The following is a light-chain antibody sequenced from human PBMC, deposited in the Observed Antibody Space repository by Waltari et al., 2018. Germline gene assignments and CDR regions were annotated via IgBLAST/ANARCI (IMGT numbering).Light chain of an antibody. CDR1: QRLVHSDGNTY. Sequence: DIVMTQTPLSSPVTVGQPASISCRSSQRLVHSDGNTYVSWFHQRPGQPPRLLIYKISSRFSGVPDRFIGSGAGTDFTLRISRVEAEDVGVYYCMQVTGFPYTFGQGTKLDIK. V-gene: IGKV2-24*01. J-gene: IGKJ2*01. CDR2: KIS. CDR3: MQVTGFPYT.